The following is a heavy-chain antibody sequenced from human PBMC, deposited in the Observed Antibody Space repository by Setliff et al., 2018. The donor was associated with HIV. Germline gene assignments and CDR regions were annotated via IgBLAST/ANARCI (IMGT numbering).Heavy chain of an antibody. Sequence: SETLSLTCTVSGVSTSSSTYYWGWIRQPPGKGLEWIGYIFYSGSTYYNPSLKSRVLISVDTSKNQFSLKLTSVTAADTAVYYCVRPSLGIGGGSLFHNWGQGTLVTVSS. CDR2: IFYSGST. CDR1: GVSTSSSTYY. D-gene: IGHD3-3*01. J-gene: IGHJ4*02. CDR3: VRPSLGIGGGSLFHN. V-gene: IGHV4-39*01.